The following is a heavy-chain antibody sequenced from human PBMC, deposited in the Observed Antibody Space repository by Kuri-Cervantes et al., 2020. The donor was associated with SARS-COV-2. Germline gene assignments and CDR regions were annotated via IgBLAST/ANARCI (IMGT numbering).Heavy chain of an antibody. Sequence: GGSLRLSCVASGFNSSTTDMHWVRQAPGKGLEWVAFISYDGKNKKCIASGKGRFTISRDNSQNTLYLQMKSLTSEDTAIYYCAKDRVGVHDFWGQGTLVTVSS. J-gene: IGHJ4*02. V-gene: IGHV3-30*18. CDR2: ISYDGKNK. CDR3: AKDRVGVHDF. CDR1: GFNSSTTD. D-gene: IGHD2-21*01.